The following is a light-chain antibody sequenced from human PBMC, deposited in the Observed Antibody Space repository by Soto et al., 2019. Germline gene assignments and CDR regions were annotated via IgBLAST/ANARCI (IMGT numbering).Light chain of an antibody. J-gene: IGKJ1*01. CDR2: DAS. CDR1: QSIANNY. Sequence: EVGLTQSPGTLSLSPGARATLSCRASQSIANNYLTWYQQKPGQAPRVLIYDASTRATGIPDRFSGSGSGTDFTLTISRLEPEDFAVYYCQQYGSSPWPFGQGTKVEI. CDR3: QQYGSSPWP. V-gene: IGKV3-20*01.